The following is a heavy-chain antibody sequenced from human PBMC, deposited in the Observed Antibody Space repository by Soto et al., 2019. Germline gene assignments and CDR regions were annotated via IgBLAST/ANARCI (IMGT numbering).Heavy chain of an antibody. V-gene: IGHV4-31*03. Sequence: QVQLQESGQGLVKPSQTLSLTCTVSGGSLSSGGYYWSWIRQHPGKGQEWIGYIYNSGSTYYNPSLKSRVTISVATSKNQFSLKLSSVTAADTAVYYCASDLLDDYGGKGLAYWGQGTLVTVSS. CDR2: IYNSGST. D-gene: IGHD4-17*01. CDR3: ASDLLDDYGGKGLAY. J-gene: IGHJ4*02. CDR1: GGSLSSGGYY.